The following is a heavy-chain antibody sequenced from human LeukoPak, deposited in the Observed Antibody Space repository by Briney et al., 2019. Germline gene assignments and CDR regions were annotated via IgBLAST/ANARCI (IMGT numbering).Heavy chain of an antibody. CDR2: IIPIFGTA. J-gene: IGHJ4*02. CDR3: ARGPTIFGVVGYYFDY. V-gene: IGHV1-69*01. Sequence: SLKVSCKPSGGTFSSYAISWVRHAPGQGLEWMGGIIPIFGTANYAQKFQGRVTPTPDESTSTAYMALSSLRSEDTAVYYCARGPTIFGVVGYYFDYWGQGTLVTVSA. D-gene: IGHD3-3*01. CDR1: GGTFSSYA.